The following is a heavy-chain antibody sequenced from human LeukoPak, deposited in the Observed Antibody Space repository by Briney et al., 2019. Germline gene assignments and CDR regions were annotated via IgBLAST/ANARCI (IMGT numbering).Heavy chain of an antibody. CDR2: ISRNGVAT. CDR3: AVLTTLHIAVRPGDEYMDV. D-gene: IGHD3-10*01. Sequence: GGSLRLSCAASGLTFADYTMHWVRQAPGKGLEWVSLISRNGVATKYADSVRGRFTISRDNSKNSLYLQMNSLRPEDTAVYFCAVLTTLHIAVRPGDEYMDVWGKGTTVTVSS. J-gene: IGHJ6*03. V-gene: IGHV3-43*01. CDR1: GLTFADYT.